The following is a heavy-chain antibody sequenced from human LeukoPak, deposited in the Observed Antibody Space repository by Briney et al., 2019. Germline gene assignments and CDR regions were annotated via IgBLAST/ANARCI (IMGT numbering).Heavy chain of an antibody. J-gene: IGHJ5*02. Sequence: SETLTLTCTVSSGSISSYYWSWIRQPPGKGLEWIGYTYYSGSTNYNPSLKSRVTISVDTSKNQFSLKLSSVTAADTAVYYCARHRGIAAAGANWFDPWGQGTLVTVSS. CDR1: SGSISSYY. CDR3: ARHRGIAAAGANWFDP. D-gene: IGHD6-13*01. CDR2: TYYSGST. V-gene: IGHV4-59*08.